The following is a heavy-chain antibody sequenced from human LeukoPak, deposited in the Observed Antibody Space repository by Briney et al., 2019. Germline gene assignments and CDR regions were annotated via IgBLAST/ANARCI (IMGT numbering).Heavy chain of an antibody. J-gene: IGHJ3*02. D-gene: IGHD6-19*01. CDR1: GFTFSSSA. V-gene: IGHV3-23*01. CDR3: AKVSGYSSGWADAFDI. CDR2: ISASGGST. Sequence: GGSLRLSCAASGFTFSSSAMSWVRQVPGKGLEWVSGISASGGSTYYADSVRGRFTISRDNSKNTLYLQMNSLRAEDTAVYYCAKVSGYSSGWADAFDIWGQGTMVTVSS.